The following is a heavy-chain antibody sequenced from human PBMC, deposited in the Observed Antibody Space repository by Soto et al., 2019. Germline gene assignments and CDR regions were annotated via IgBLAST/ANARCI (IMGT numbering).Heavy chain of an antibody. CDR3: ARTRLFPHAFDI. V-gene: IGHV2-70*11. CDR1: GFSLSTSGKC. Sequence: SGPTLVNPTQTLTLTCTFSGFSLSTSGKCVSWIRQPPGKALECLARIDWDDDKYYSTSLKTRLTISKDTSKTQLVLTMTNMDPLDTATYYCARTRLFPHAFDIWGQGTMVTVSS. CDR2: IDWDDDK. J-gene: IGHJ3*02.